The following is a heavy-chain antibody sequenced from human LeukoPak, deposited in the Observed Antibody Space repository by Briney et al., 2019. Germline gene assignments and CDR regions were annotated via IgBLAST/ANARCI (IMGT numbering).Heavy chain of an antibody. V-gene: IGHV4-59*02. CDR2: IFYSGRT. J-gene: IGHJ4*02. Sequence: PSETLSLTCTVSGGSVSNYYWSWIRQPPGKGLEWIGYIFYSGRTNYNPSLKSRVTILPDTPKNQFSLKLSSVTAADTAVYYCARVDRVYYFDYWGQGTLVTVSS. CDR1: GGSVSNYY. CDR3: ARVDRVYYFDY. D-gene: IGHD3-3*01.